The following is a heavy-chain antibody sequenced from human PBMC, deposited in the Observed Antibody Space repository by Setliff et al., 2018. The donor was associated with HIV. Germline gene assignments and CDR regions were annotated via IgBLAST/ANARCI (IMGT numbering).Heavy chain of an antibody. J-gene: IGHJ4*02. Sequence: ASVKVSCKASGYTFSSYDINWVRQAPGQGLEWMGWISAYNGYTNYAQNLQGRVTMTTDTSTKTGYMELRSLTSNDTAVYYCARERGPYSSSFNFDHWGQGTLVTVSS. CDR3: ARERGPYSSSFNFDH. CDR1: GYTFSSYD. V-gene: IGHV1-18*01. CDR2: ISAYNGYT. D-gene: IGHD6-13*01.